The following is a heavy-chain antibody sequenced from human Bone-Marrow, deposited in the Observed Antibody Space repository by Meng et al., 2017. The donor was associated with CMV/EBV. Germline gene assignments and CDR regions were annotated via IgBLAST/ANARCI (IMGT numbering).Heavy chain of an antibody. CDR2: ISYDGSNK. V-gene: IGHV3-30-3*01. CDR3: ARGQIRVVPAAAPGGY. J-gene: IGHJ4*02. CDR1: GFTFSSYA. Sequence: GGSLRLSCSASGFTFSSYAMHWVRQAPGKGLEWVAVISYDGSNKYYADSVKGRFTISRDNSKNTLILQMNSLRAEDTAVYYCARGQIRVVPAAAPGGYWGQGTLVTVSS. D-gene: IGHD2-2*01.